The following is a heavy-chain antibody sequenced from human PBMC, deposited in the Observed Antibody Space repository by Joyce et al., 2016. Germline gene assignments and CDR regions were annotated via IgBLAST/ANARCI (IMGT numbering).Heavy chain of an antibody. J-gene: IGHJ4*02. CDR1: GFTFNNYA. D-gene: IGHD5-18*01. CDR2: ISSTGGST. V-gene: IGHV3-23*01. CDR3: AKDLTTVGYSYGTAFTPGSDY. Sequence: EVQLLESGGGLVQPGGSLRLSCAASGFTFNNYAMSWVRQGPGKGLEWVSAISSTGGSTYYAESVKGRFTISRDNSKKTLFLQMNSLRVEDTAVYYCAKDLTTVGYSYGTAFTPGSDYWGQGTLVTVSS.